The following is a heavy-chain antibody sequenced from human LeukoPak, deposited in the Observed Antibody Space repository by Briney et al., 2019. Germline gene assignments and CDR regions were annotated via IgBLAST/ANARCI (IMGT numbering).Heavy chain of an antibody. Sequence: GGSLRLSCAASGFTFSSYWLSWVRQAPGKGLEWVANIKLDGSAKYYVDSVKGRFTISRDNAKNSLYLQMNSLRAEDTAVYYCARDGAGSGDAFDIWGQGTMVTVSS. CDR3: ARDGAGSGDAFDI. J-gene: IGHJ3*02. CDR2: IKLDGSAK. V-gene: IGHV3-7*01. D-gene: IGHD3-10*01. CDR1: GFTFSSYW.